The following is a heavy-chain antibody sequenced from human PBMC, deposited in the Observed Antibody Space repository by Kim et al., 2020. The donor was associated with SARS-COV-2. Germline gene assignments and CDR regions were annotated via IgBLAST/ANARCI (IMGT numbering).Heavy chain of an antibody. J-gene: IGHJ4*02. V-gene: IGHV3-30*04. Sequence: GGSLRLSCAASGFTFSSYAMHWVRQAPGKGLEWVAVISYDGSNKYYADSVKGRFTISRDNSKNTLYLQMNSLRAEDTAVYYCARAGDYSYRGHGDYFDYWGQGTLVTVSS. CDR3: ARAGDYSYRGHGDYFDY. CDR1: GFTFSSYA. CDR2: ISYDGSNK. D-gene: IGHD4-17*01.